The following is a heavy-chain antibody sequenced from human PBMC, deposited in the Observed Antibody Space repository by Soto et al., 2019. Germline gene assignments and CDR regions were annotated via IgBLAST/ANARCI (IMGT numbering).Heavy chain of an antibody. CDR1: GDSISRGYH. Sequence: SETLSLTCAVSGDSISRGYHWAWIRQSPTKGLEWIASIYHTGTTYYNPSLTSRVTISVDTSQNQFSLNLRSVTAADSAMYYCVRGVAARPARLGMDLWGPGTTVTVSS. V-gene: IGHV4-38-2*01. CDR2: IYHTGTT. D-gene: IGHD6-6*01. CDR3: VRGVAARPARLGMDL. J-gene: IGHJ6*02.